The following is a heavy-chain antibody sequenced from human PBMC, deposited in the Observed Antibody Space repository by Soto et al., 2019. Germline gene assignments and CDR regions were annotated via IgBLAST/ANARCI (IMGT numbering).Heavy chain of an antibody. CDR1: GFTFISYS. Sequence: EVQLVESGGGLVKPGGSLILSGAASGFTFISYSMNCVRQAPGKGLEWVSAISSSSSYIHYADSVKGRFTISRDTAKISRYLQMNSLRAEDTAVYYCARESVQLERRVDFDYWGQGTLVNVSP. J-gene: IGHJ4*02. D-gene: IGHD1-1*01. V-gene: IGHV3-21*01. CDR3: ARESVQLERRVDFDY. CDR2: ISSSSSYI.